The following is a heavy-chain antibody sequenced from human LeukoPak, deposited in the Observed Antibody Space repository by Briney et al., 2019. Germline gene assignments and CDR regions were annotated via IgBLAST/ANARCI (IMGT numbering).Heavy chain of an antibody. CDR1: GYTFTNYY. V-gene: IGHV1-46*01. D-gene: IGHD3-10*01. CDR3: ARVDAEGSGVKYFDY. J-gene: IGHJ4*02. Sequence: ASVELSCEASGYTFTNYYMHWVRHAPRQGLVYMVIINPSGGSTSYEQKFQGRVNMSRDTSTSTVYMELSSLRSEDTAVYFCARVDAEGSGVKYFDYWGQGTLVSVSS. CDR2: INPSGGST.